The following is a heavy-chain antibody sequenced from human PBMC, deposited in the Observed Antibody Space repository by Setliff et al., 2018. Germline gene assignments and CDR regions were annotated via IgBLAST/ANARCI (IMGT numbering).Heavy chain of an antibody. J-gene: IGHJ5*02. Sequence: ASVKVSCKTSGFRFTSFGFSWVRQAPGQGLEWMGWINPNSGDTHSAQKFQGRVTMTRETSINTAYMELSSLTSDDTAFYYCVRSGKFGMRFWFDQWGLGTLVTVSS. D-gene: IGHD1-26*01. CDR2: INPNSGDT. CDR3: VRSGKFGMRFWFDQ. V-gene: IGHV1-2*02. CDR1: GFRFTSFG.